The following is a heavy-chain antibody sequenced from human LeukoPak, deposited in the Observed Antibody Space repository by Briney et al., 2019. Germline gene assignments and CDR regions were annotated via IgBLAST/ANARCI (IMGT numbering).Heavy chain of an antibody. CDR2: ISPGGGTT. D-gene: IGHD3-22*01. CDR3: AKDSSGLLDY. CDR1: GFTFSNEA. J-gene: IGHJ4*02. V-gene: IGHV3-23*01. Sequence: GGSLRLSCAVSGFTFSNEAMGWVRQLRGGGLEWVSTISPGGGTTYYAESMKGRFTISRDNSKSTLYLEMNSLRVEDTAVYYCAKDSSGLLDYWGQGTLVTVSS.